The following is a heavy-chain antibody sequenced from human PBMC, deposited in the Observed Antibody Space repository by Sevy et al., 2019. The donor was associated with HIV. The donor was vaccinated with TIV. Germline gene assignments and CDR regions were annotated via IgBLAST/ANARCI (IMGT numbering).Heavy chain of an antibody. V-gene: IGHV3-23*01. CDR2: VSGGGDTT. Sequence: GGSLKLSCAASGFTFNNDAMTWVRQAPGKELEWVSAVSGGGDTTYYADSVKGRFTISRDNSKNTLYLQMNSLRTEDTAVYYCAKGGSSSGYYLNYFAYWGQGTLVTVSS. D-gene: IGHD3-22*01. J-gene: IGHJ4*02. CDR1: GFTFNNDA. CDR3: AKGGSSSGYYLNYFAY.